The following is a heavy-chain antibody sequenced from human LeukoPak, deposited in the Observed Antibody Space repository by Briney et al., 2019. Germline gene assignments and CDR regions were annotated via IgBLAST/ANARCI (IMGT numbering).Heavy chain of an antibody. J-gene: IGHJ4*02. V-gene: IGHV3-74*01. CDR3: ARQVSYYYDSSGYYFGY. D-gene: IGHD3-22*01. Sequence: QPGGSLRLPCAASGFTFSSYWMHWVRQAPGKGLVWVSRINSDGSSTNYADSVKGRFTISRDSAKNTLFLQMNSLRAEDTAVYYCARQVSYYYDSSGYYFGYWGQGTLVTVSS. CDR2: INSDGSST. CDR1: GFTFSSYW.